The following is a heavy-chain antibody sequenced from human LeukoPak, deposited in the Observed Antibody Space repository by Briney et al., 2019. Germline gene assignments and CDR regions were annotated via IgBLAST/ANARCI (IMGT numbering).Heavy chain of an antibody. V-gene: IGHV4-34*01. CDR3: ARGQRFLEWLFITPFDY. Sequence: SETLSLTCAVYGGSFSGYYWSWIRQPPGKGLKWIGEINHSGSTNYNPSLKSRVTISVDTSKNQFSLKLSSVTAADTAVYYCARGQRFLEWLFITPFDYWGQGTLVTVSS. CDR2: INHSGST. J-gene: IGHJ4*02. CDR1: GGSFSGYY. D-gene: IGHD3-3*01.